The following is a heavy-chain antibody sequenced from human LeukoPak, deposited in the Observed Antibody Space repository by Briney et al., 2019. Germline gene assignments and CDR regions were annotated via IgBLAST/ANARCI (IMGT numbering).Heavy chain of an antibody. J-gene: IGHJ4*02. CDR2: IYYSGST. Sequence: SQTLSLTCTVSGGSISSGGYYWSWLRQHPGKGLEWIGYIYYSGSTYYNPSLKSRVTISVDTSKNQFSLKLSSVTAADTAVYYCARDFRNYYFDYWGQGTLVTVSS. V-gene: IGHV4-31*03. CDR1: GGSISSGGYY. CDR3: ARDFRNYYFDY.